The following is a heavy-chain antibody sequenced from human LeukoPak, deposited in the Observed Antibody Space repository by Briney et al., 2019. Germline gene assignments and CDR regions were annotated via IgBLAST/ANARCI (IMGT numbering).Heavy chain of an antibody. D-gene: IGHD2-21*02. CDR3: AKVDPASVTGGVFYYYYYMDV. CDR1: GFTFTNHA. J-gene: IGHJ6*03. V-gene: IGHV3-23*01. Sequence: GGSLRLSCAASGFTFTNHAITWVRQAPGKGLEWVSGISVSGAGTFYAESVKGRFTISRDNSKTTLSLQMNSLRAEDTAIYYCAKVDPASVTGGVFYYYYYMDVWGKGTTVTVSS. CDR2: ISVSGAGT.